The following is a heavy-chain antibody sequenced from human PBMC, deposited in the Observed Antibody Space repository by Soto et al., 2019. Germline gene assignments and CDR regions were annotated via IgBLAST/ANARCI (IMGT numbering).Heavy chain of an antibody. V-gene: IGHV3-7*03. CDR2: IKHDGSVQ. Sequence: LRLSCEASGFTFSGYWMSWVRQAPGKGLGWVADIKHDGSVQYYVDSVKGRFTISRDNAKKLLFLQMNGLRAEDTALYYCARATYSNAWYRFDLWGQGTLVTVSS. D-gene: IGHD4-4*01. CDR3: ARATYSNAWYRFDL. CDR1: GFTFSGYW. J-gene: IGHJ4*02.